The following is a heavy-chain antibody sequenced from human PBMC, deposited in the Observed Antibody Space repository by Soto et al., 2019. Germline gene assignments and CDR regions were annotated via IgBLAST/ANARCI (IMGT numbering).Heavy chain of an antibody. J-gene: IGHJ4*02. Sequence: EVQRLDSGGGLVQPGGSLRLSCEASGFTFSNYAMNWVRQAPGKGLEWVLGISGGGDNTYYADSVKGRFTISRDNSKNTVFLPMNSLRAEDTAVYYCAKERLARGVDYWGQGTLVTVSS. CDR1: GFTFSNYA. V-gene: IGHV3-23*01. CDR2: ISGGGDNT. CDR3: AKERLARGVDY.